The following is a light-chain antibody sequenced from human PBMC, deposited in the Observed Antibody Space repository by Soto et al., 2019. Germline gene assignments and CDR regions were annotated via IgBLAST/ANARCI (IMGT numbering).Light chain of an antibody. CDR3: SSYTINSTLV. Sequence: QSALTQPASVSGSPGQSITVSCTGTSSDIGGYNYVSWYQQHPGKAPKVMIYDVSNRPSGVSNRFSGSKSGNTASLTISGLQADDEADYYCSSYTINSTLVFGTGTKLTVL. J-gene: IGLJ1*01. V-gene: IGLV2-14*01. CDR2: DVS. CDR1: SSDIGGYNY.